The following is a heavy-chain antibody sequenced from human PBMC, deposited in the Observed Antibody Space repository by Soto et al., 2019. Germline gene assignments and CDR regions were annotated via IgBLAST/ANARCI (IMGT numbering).Heavy chain of an antibody. J-gene: IGHJ4*02. Sequence: QVQLQESGPGLVKPSETLSLTCTVSGGSISSYYWSWIRQPPGKGLEWIGYIYYSGSTNYNPSLKSRVPISVDTAKNQFPLKLSSVPAADTAVYYCARLSWIRLEYSFDYWGQGTLVTVSS. V-gene: IGHV4-59*08. D-gene: IGHD5-18*01. CDR1: GGSISSYY. CDR2: IYYSGST. CDR3: ARLSWIRLEYSFDY.